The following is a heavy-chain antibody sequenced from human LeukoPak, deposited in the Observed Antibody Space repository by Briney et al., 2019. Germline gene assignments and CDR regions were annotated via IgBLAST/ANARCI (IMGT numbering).Heavy chain of an antibody. CDR2: IYYSGST. CDR3: ARDPGGSSPYDY. Sequence: PSETLSLTCTVSGGSISSGGYYWSWIRQHPGKGLEWIGYIYYSGSTYYNPSLKSRVTISVDTSKNQFSLKLSSATAADTAVYYCARDPGGSSPYDYWGQGTLVTVSS. CDR1: GGSISSGGYY. D-gene: IGHD1-26*01. J-gene: IGHJ4*02. V-gene: IGHV4-31*03.